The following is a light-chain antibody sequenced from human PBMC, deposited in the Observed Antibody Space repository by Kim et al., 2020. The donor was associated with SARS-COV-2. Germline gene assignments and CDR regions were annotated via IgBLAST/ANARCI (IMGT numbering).Light chain of an antibody. J-gene: IGKJ2*01. V-gene: IGKV1-39*01. CDR1: QSISSY. Sequence: SASVGDRDTITCRASQSISSYLNWYQQKPGKAPKLLIYAASSLQSGVPSRFSGSGSGTDFTLTISSLQPEDFATYYCQQSYSTPYTFGQGTKLEI. CDR3: QQSYSTPYT. CDR2: AAS.